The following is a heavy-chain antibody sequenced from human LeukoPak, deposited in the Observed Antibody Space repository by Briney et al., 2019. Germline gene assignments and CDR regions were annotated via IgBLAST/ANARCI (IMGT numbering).Heavy chain of an antibody. CDR1: GFTFSSYA. J-gene: IGHJ6*03. V-gene: IGHV3-30*04. Sequence: PGGSLRLSCAASGFTFSSYAMHWVRQAPGKGLEWVAVISYDGSNKYYADSVKGRFTISRDNAKNSLYLQMNSLRAEDTAVYYCARGEAYGSGSYYNRYYYYYMDVWGKGTTVTISS. CDR2: ISYDGSNK. D-gene: IGHD3-10*01. CDR3: ARGEAYGSGSYYNRYYYYYMDV.